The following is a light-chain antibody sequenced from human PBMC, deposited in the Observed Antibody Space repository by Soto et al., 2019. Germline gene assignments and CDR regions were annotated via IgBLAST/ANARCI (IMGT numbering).Light chain of an antibody. Sequence: QSALTQPRSVSGSPGQSVTISCIGTSSDIGGYNYVSWHQHHPGKAPKLLIYDVNERPSGVTDRFSGSKSGDTASLTISGLQAEDEADYFCCSYAGGYTYLFGTGTKVTVL. CDR1: SSDIGGYNY. CDR2: DVN. J-gene: IGLJ1*01. CDR3: CSYAGGYTYL. V-gene: IGLV2-11*01.